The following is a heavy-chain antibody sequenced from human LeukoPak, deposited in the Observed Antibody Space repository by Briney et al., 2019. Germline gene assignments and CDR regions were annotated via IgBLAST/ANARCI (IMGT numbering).Heavy chain of an antibody. D-gene: IGHD6-13*01. J-gene: IGHJ4*02. CDR3: AKERAGVRSSSWFDY. CDR2: ISGSGGST. CDR1: GFTFSSYA. V-gene: IGHV3-23*01. Sequence: GGFLRLSCAASGFTFSSYAMSWVRQAPGKGLEWVSAISGSGGSTYYADSVKGRFTISRDNSKNTLYLQMNSLRAENMAVYYCAKERAGVRSSSWFDYWGQGTLVTVSS.